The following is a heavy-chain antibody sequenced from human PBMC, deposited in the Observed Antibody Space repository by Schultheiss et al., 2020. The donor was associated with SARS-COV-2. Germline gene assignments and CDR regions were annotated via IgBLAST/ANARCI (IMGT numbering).Heavy chain of an antibody. CDR1: GGSISSYY. CDR3: AREGGQQLVTYFDY. J-gene: IGHJ4*02. CDR2: IYTSGST. V-gene: IGHV4-4*07. D-gene: IGHD6-13*01. Sequence: SETLSLTCTVSGGSISSYYWSWIRQPAGKGLEWIGRIYTSGSTNYNPSLKSRVTISVDTSKNQFSLKLSSVTAADTAVYYCAREGGQQLVTYFDYWGQGTLVTVSS.